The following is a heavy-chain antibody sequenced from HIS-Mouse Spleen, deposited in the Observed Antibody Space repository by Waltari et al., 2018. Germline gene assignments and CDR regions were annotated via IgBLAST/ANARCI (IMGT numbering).Heavy chain of an antibody. CDR2: INPNSGGT. Sequence: QVQLVQSGAEVKKPGASVKVPCKASGYTFTGYYMPWVRQAPGQGLEWMGWINPNSGGTNYAQKFQGRVTMTRDTSISTAYMELSRLRSDDTAVYYCARVVLGIAAADAFDIWGQGTMVTVSS. J-gene: IGHJ3*02. CDR3: ARVVLGIAAADAFDI. CDR1: GYTFTGYY. D-gene: IGHD6-13*01. V-gene: IGHV1-2*02.